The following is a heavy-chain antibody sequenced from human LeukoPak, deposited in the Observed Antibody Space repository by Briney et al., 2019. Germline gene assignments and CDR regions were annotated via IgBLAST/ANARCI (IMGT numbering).Heavy chain of an antibody. J-gene: IGHJ4*01. CDR1: GLTFSNYA. D-gene: IGHD2/OR15-2a*01. V-gene: IGHV3-23*01. Sequence: GRSLRQSSPASGLTFSNYAMRCVRPAPGVGRECDSGISDSGVGTYYATSVTSWFTTSRDHSKNTLYLQMSMLTAEDTAVYYCAKSTTWNTQYPIDDWGQGTPVSVSS. CDR2: ISDSGVGT. CDR3: AKSTTWNTQYPIDD.